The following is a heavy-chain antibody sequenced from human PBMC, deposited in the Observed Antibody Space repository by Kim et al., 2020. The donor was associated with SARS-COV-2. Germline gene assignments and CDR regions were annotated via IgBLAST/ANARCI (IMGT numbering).Heavy chain of an antibody. D-gene: IGHD2-21*02. CDR3: ARGSRVFRHIVVVTASNYFDY. Sequence: SETLSLTCAVYGGSFSGYYWSWIRQPPGKGLEWIGEINHSGSTNYNPSLKSRVTISVDTSKNQFSLKLSSVTAADTAVYYCARGSRVFRHIVVVTASNYFDYWGQGTLVTVSS. J-gene: IGHJ4*02. CDR2: INHSGST. V-gene: IGHV4-34*01. CDR1: GGSFSGYY.